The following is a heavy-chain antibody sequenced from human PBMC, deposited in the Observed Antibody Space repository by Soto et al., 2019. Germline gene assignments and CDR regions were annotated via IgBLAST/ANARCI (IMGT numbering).Heavy chain of an antibody. Sequence: SETLSLTCTVSGGSISNGGYYWTWVRQHPGKGLEWIGYIYYSGSTYYNPSLKSRVTISVDTSKNQFSLKLTSVTAADTAVYYCARDVTDFWSGHEGMDVWGQGTTVTVS. D-gene: IGHD3-3*01. CDR1: GGSISNGGYY. CDR3: ARDVTDFWSGHEGMDV. J-gene: IGHJ6*02. CDR2: IYYSGST. V-gene: IGHV4-31*03.